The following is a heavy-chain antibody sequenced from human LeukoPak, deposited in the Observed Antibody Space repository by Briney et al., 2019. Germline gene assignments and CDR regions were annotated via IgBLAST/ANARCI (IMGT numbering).Heavy chain of an antibody. CDR1: GYTFTSYG. V-gene: IGHV1-18*01. CDR3: ARSVVGFGELLLSYFDY. Sequence: GASVKVYCKASGYTFTSYGISWVRQAPGQGLEWMGLISAYNGNTNYAQKLQGRVTMTTDTSTSTAYMELRSLRSDDTAVYYCARSVVGFGELLLSYFDYWGQGTLVTVSS. J-gene: IGHJ4*02. CDR2: ISAYNGNT. D-gene: IGHD3-10*01.